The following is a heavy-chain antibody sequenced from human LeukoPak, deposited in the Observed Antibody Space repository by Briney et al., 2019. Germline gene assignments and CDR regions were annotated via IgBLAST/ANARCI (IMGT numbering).Heavy chain of an antibody. J-gene: IGHJ4*02. Sequence: GGSLRLSCAASGFTFSSYGMHWVRQAPGKGLEWVAVISYDGSNKYYADSVKGRFTISRDNSKNTLYLQMNSLRAEDTAVYYCASKAYSSGWWLFDYWGQGTLVTVSS. V-gene: IGHV3-30*19. CDR3: ASKAYSSGWWLFDY. CDR1: GFTFSSYG. CDR2: ISYDGSNK. D-gene: IGHD6-19*01.